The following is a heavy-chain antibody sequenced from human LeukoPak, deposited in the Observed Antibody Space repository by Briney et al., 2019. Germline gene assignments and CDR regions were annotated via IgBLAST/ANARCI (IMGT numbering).Heavy chain of an antibody. CDR3: AKSSGRYSDPLHYYYYMDV. CDR2: IWYGGSNE. CDR1: GFTFNNYG. D-gene: IGHD1-26*01. Sequence: GGSLRLSCVASGFTFNNYGMHWVRQAPGKGLEWVAVIWYGGSNEYYADSVRGRFTISRDNSKNTLYLQMSSLRDEDTAVYYCAKSSGRYSDPLHYYYYMDVWGKGTTVTVSS. J-gene: IGHJ6*03. V-gene: IGHV3-30*02.